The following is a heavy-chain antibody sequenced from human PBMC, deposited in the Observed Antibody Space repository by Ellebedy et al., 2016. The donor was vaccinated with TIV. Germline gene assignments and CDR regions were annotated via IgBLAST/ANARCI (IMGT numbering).Heavy chain of an antibody. Sequence: AASVKVSCKASGYTFTTYALHWVRQAPGQKLEWLGWINAGNGNTKYSQKFQGRVTITRDTSTSTVYMELSSLRSEDTAVYYCARPPQAMDRYGMDVWGQGTTVTVSS. CDR1: GYTFTTYA. CDR3: ARPPQAMDRYGMDV. D-gene: IGHD5-18*01. CDR2: INAGNGNT. V-gene: IGHV1-3*01. J-gene: IGHJ6*02.